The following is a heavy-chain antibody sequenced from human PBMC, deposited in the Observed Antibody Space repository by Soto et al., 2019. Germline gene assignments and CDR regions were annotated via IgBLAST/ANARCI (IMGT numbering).Heavy chain of an antibody. Sequence: ASVKVSCKASGYTFSRYGISWVRQTPGQGLEWMGWVSGYNGDTKYAQKVQGRVTMTIDTSTYTAYMELRSLTSDDTAKYYCAKNGQPPYYYCGMDVWGQGTTVTVS. J-gene: IGHJ6*02. CDR2: VSGYNGDT. CDR3: AKNGQPPYYYCGMDV. V-gene: IGHV1-18*01. CDR1: GYTFSRYG. D-gene: IGHD2-8*01.